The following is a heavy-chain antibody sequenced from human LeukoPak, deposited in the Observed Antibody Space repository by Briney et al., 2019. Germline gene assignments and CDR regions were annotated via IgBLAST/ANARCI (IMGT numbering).Heavy chain of an antibody. D-gene: IGHD3-10*01. Sequence: GGSLRLSCAASGFTFSNYWMHWVRQAPGKGLEWVANIKQDGGEKYYVDSVKGRFTISRDNAKNSLYLQMNSLRAEDTAVYYCARDRGFGQADVWGKGTTVTVSS. CDR2: IKQDGGEK. CDR1: GFTFSNYW. V-gene: IGHV3-7*01. CDR3: ARDRGFGQADV. J-gene: IGHJ6*04.